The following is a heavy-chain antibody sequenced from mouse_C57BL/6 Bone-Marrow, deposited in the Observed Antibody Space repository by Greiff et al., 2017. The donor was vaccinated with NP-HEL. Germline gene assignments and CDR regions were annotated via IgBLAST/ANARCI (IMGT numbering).Heavy chain of an antibody. CDR1: GYTFTSYW. Sequence: QLQQSGTVLARPGASVKMSCKTSGYTFTSYWMHWVKQRPGQGLEWIGAIYPGNSDTSYNQKFKGKAKLTAVTSASTAYMELSSLTNEDSAVYYCTSYGSSYWYFDVWGTGTTVTVSS. CDR3: TSYGSSYWYFDV. V-gene: IGHV1-5*01. J-gene: IGHJ1*03. D-gene: IGHD1-1*01. CDR2: IYPGNSDT.